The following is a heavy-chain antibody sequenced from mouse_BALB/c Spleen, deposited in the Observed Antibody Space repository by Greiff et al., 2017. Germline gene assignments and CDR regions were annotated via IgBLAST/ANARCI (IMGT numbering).Heavy chain of an antibody. V-gene: IGHV1-80*01. CDR2: IYPGDGDT. CDR1: GYAFSSYW. Sequence: QVQLKESGAELVRPGSSVKISCKASGYAFSSYWMNWVKQRPGQGLEWIGQIYPGDGDTNYNGKFKGKATLTADKSSSTAYMQLSSLTSEDSAVYSCARRKDHTGAMDYWGQGTSVTVSS. D-gene: IGHD1-1*01. J-gene: IGHJ4*01. CDR3: ARRKDHTGAMDY.